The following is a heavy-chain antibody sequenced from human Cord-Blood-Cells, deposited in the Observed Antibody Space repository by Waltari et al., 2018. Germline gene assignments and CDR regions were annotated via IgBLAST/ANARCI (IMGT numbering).Heavy chain of an antibody. CDR2: ISSSSSYI. J-gene: IGHJ5*02. CDR3: AREGGANGWFDP. V-gene: IGHV3-21*01. D-gene: IGHD1-26*01. CDR1: GVTFRLDS. Sequence: EVQLVESGGGLVKPGGSVRLSCAVYGVTFRLDSLSWVRRAPGKGLEWVSSISSSSSYIYYADAVKGLFTITRDNAKNSLYLQMNSLSAEDTAVYYCAREGGANGWFDPWGQGTLVTVSS.